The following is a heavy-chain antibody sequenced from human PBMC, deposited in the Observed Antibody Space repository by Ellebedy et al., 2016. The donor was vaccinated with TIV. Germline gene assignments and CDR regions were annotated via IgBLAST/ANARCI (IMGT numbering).Heavy chain of an antibody. CDR3: ARGSGPNWLDP. V-gene: IGHV1-18*04. CDR1: GYSFSIFG. D-gene: IGHD6-19*01. Sequence: AASVKVSCKASGYSFSIFGFSWVRQAPGQGLEWMGWISIYNGNTKYSQKFQGRVTMTTDTGTNTGYMELTSLTSDDTAVYYCARGSGPNWLDPWGQGTLVTVSS. J-gene: IGHJ5*01. CDR2: ISIYNGNT.